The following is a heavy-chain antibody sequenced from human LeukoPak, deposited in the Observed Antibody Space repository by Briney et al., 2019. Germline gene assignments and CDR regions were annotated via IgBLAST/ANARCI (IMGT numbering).Heavy chain of an antibody. V-gene: IGHV3-48*04. CDR2: ISSSSSTI. CDR1: GFTFSSYS. CDR3: ARDKTPAPWVLAGIVDAFDI. J-gene: IGHJ3*02. Sequence: GGSLRLSCAASGFTFSSYSMNWVRQAPGKGLEWVSYISSSSSTIYYADSVKGRFTISRDNAKNSLYLQMNSLRAEDTAVYYCARDKTPAPWVLAGIVDAFDIWGQGTMVTVSS. D-gene: IGHD3-3*02.